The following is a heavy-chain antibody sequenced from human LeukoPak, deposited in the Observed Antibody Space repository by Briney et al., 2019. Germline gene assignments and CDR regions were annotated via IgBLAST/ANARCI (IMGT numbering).Heavy chain of an antibody. CDR3: ARDWSDYGDYGGAFDI. V-gene: IGHV3-48*04. D-gene: IGHD4-17*01. J-gene: IGHJ3*02. CDR1: GFTFRSYN. CDR2: ITGGSTTI. Sequence: PGGSLRLSCAASGFTFRSYNMNWVRQAPGKGLEWVSYITGGSTTIYYADSVKGRFTISRDNAKNSLYLQMNSLRAEDTALYYCARDWSDYGDYGGAFDIWGQGTMVTVSS.